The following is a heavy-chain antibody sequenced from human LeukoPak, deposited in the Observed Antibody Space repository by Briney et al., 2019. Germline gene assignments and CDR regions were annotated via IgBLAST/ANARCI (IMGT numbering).Heavy chain of an antibody. CDR3: TTYGSGRKFDY. CDR2: VKSKADGGTT. Sequence: GGSLRLSCAASGFTFSNAWMSWVRQAPGKGLEWVGRVKSKADGGTTDYTAPVKGRFTISRDDSTNTLYLQMNSLKSEDTAVYYCTTYGSGRKFDYWGQGILVTVSS. V-gene: IGHV3-15*01. J-gene: IGHJ4*02. D-gene: IGHD3-10*01. CDR1: GFTFSNAW.